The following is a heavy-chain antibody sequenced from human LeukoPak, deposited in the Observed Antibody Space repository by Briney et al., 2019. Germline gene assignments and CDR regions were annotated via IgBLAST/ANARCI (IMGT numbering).Heavy chain of an antibody. CDR3: ARNNGMDV. CDR1: RFTFSNYW. CDR2: VNRDGSET. Sequence: GGSLRLSCVASRFTFSNYWMSWVRQAPGKGLEWVANVNRDGSETYYLDSVKGRFTISKDNAKNSLYLQMNSLRAEDTALYHCARNNGMDVWGLGTTVIVSS. V-gene: IGHV3-7*03. J-gene: IGHJ6*02.